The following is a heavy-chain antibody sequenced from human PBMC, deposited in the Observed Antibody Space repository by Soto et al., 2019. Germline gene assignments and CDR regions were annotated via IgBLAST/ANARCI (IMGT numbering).Heavy chain of an antibody. CDR2: ISAYNGNT. V-gene: IGHV1-18*04. CDR1: GYTFTSYG. Sequence: QVQLVQSGAEVKKPGASVKVSCKASGYTFTSYGISWVRQAPGQGLEWMGWISAYNGNTNYAQKLQGRVTITTDTSTSTAYMELRSLRSDDTAVYYCARDPEVLSGYYPSYGMDFWGQGTTVTVSS. D-gene: IGHD3-22*01. J-gene: IGHJ6*02. CDR3: ARDPEVLSGYYPSYGMDF.